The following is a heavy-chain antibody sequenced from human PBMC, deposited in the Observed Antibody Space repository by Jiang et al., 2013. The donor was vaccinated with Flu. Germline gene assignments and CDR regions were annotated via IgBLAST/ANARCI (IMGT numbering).Heavy chain of an antibody. CDR1: GDSVSSNSAA. CDR2: TYYRSKWYN. CDR3: ARQYGSGGLKDY. J-gene: IGHJ4*02. V-gene: IGHV6-1*01. D-gene: IGHD3-10*01. Sequence: TSQTLSLTCAISGDSVSSNSAAWNWIRQSPSRGLEWLGRTYYRSKWYNDYAVSVKSRITINPDTSKNQFSLQLNSVTPEDTAVYYCARQYGSGGLKDYWGQGNPGHRLL.